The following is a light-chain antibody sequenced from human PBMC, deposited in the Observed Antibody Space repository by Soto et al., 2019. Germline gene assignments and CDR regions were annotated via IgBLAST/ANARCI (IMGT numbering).Light chain of an antibody. CDR3: QHRYNWPIT. CDR1: QSVSGY. Sequence: EIVLTPSPPTLSLSPGETATLSCRPCQSVSGYIGWYQQKPRQAPRLLICADSNRATGIPARFSGSGSGTDFTLTISSLEPEYFSVYYCQHRYNWPITFGQGTRLEIK. CDR2: ADS. V-gene: IGKV3-11*01. J-gene: IGKJ5*01.